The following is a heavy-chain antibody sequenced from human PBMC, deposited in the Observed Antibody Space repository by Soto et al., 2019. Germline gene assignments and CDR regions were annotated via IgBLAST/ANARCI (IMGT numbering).Heavy chain of an antibody. J-gene: IGHJ4*02. Sequence: EVQLVESGGGLVKPGRSLRLSCAASGFTFSSYSMNWVRQAPGKGLEWVSSISSSSSYIYYADSVKGRFTISRDNAKNSLYLQMNSLRAEDTAVYYCARDPYCSGGSCYSNFDYWGQGTLVTVSS. D-gene: IGHD2-15*01. CDR3: ARDPYCSGGSCYSNFDY. V-gene: IGHV3-21*01. CDR2: ISSSSSYI. CDR1: GFTFSSYS.